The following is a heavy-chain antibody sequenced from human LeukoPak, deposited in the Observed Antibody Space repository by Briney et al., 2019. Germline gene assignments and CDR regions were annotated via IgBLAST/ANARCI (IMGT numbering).Heavy chain of an antibody. V-gene: IGHV3-53*01. J-gene: IGHJ3*02. D-gene: IGHD4-17*01. CDR3: AKSFRDYGDYLAFDI. CDR1: GFTVSSNY. CDR2: IYSGGST. Sequence: PGGSLRLSCAASGFTVSSNYMSWVRQAPGKGLEWVSVIYSGGSTYYADSIKGRFTISRDSSKNTLYLQMNSLRAEDTAVYYCAKSFRDYGDYLAFDIWGQGTMVTVSS.